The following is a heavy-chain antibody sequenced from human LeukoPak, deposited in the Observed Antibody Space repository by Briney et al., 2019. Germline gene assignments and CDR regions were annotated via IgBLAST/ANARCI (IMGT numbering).Heavy chain of an antibody. CDR3: ARDGAAAGREYDY. Sequence: GASAKVSCKASGYTFTSYALNWVRQAPGQGLEWMGWINTNTGNPTYAQGFTGRFVFSLDTSVSTAYLQITSLKAEDTAVYYCARDGAAAGREYDYWGQGTLVTVSS. CDR2: INTNTGNP. J-gene: IGHJ4*02. D-gene: IGHD6-13*01. V-gene: IGHV7-4-1*02. CDR1: GYTFTSYA.